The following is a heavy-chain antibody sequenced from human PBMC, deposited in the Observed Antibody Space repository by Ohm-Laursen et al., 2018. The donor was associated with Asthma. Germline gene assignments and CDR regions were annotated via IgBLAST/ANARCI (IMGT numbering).Heavy chain of an antibody. CDR2: ISAYNGNT. CDR3: ARRGNAGHHDY. Sequence: ASVKVSCKASGYTFTNYGISWVRQAPGQGPEWMGWISAYNGNTNYAQKLQGRVTMTTDTSTSTAYMGLRSLRSDDTAVYYCARRGNAGHHDYWGQGTLITVSS. J-gene: IGHJ4*02. V-gene: IGHV1-18*04. CDR1: GYTFTNYG. D-gene: IGHD3-10*01.